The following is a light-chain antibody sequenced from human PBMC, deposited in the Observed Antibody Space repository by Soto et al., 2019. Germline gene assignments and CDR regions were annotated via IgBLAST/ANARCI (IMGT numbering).Light chain of an antibody. CDR3: QQGYSTPWT. Sequence: DIQMTQSPSTLPASVGDGVTITFRASQRISTWLAWYQQKPGKAPKLLISDASSLQSGVPSRFSGSGSGTDFTLTISSLQPEDFATYYCQQGYSTPWTFGQGTKVDIK. CDR2: DAS. CDR1: QRISTW. J-gene: IGKJ1*01. V-gene: IGKV1-5*01.